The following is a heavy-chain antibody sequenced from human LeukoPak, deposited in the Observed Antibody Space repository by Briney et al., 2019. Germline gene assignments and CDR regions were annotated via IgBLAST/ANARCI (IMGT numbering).Heavy chain of an antibody. Sequence: SGTLSLTCAVSGGSISSSNWWSWVRPPPGKGLEWIGEIYHSGSTNYNPSLKSRVTISVDKSKNQFSLKLSSVTAADTAVYYCARVGQGTSPPFDYWGQGTLVTVSS. CDR1: GGSISSSNW. CDR2: IYHSGST. J-gene: IGHJ4*02. D-gene: IGHD1-7*01. V-gene: IGHV4-4*02. CDR3: ARVGQGTSPPFDY.